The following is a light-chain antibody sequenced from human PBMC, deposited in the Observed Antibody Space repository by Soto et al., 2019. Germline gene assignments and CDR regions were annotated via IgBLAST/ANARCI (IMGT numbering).Light chain of an antibody. V-gene: IGKV1-5*03. Sequence: DIQMTQSPSTLSASVGDRVTIACRASENIKSWLAWYQQQPGKAPKLLIYKASSLQSGVPSKFSGSGSGTEFTLTISSLPADDFATYYCQQDNSYPYTFGQGTRLEIK. CDR2: KAS. CDR1: ENIKSW. J-gene: IGKJ2*01. CDR3: QQDNSYPYT.